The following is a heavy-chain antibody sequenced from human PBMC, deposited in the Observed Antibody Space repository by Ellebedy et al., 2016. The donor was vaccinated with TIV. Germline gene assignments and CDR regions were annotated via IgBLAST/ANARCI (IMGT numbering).Heavy chain of an antibody. J-gene: IGHJ5*02. Sequence: GGSLRLXXADSGFTFSNYYMHWVRQAPGKGLEWVAVISYDGSNKYYADSVKGRFTISRDNSKNTLYLQMNSLRAEDAAVYYCARDSVNYGFLNWFDPWGQGTLVTVSS. D-gene: IGHD3-10*01. CDR2: ISYDGSNK. CDR1: GFTFSNYY. CDR3: ARDSVNYGFLNWFDP. V-gene: IGHV3-30*04.